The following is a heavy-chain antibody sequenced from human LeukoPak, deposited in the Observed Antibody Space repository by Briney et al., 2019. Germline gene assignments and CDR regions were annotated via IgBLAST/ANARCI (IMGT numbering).Heavy chain of an antibody. D-gene: IGHD6-25*01. CDR2: IYSSGST. J-gene: IGHJ4*02. CDR3: ARHQFTGLAA. V-gene: IGHV4-59*08. CDR1: GGSISGFY. Sequence: PSETLSLTCTVSGGSISGFYWSWIRQPPGKGLEWIGYIYSSGSTNYNPSLKSRVTISVDTSKNQFSLKLNSVTAADTAVYYCARHQFTGLAAWGQGTLVTVSS.